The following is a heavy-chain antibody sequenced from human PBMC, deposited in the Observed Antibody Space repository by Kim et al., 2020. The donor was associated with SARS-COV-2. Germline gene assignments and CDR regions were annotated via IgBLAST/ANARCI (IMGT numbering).Heavy chain of an antibody. D-gene: IGHD3-10*01. V-gene: IGHV3-23*03. J-gene: IGHJ6*02. CDR3: AKDLWFGEPYYGMDV. Sequence: VKSRFTITSNNSKNPLYLQMNSLRAEDTAVYYCAKDLWFGEPYYGMDVWGQGTTVTVSS.